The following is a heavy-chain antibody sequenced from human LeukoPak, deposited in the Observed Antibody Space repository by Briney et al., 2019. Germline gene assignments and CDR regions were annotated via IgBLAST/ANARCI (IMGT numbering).Heavy chain of an antibody. CDR3: ARRNSPIVVVVAATPGYYYGMDV. Sequence: GGSLRLSCAASGFTFSSYAMSWVRQAPGKGLEWVSAISGSGGSTYCADSVKGRFTISRDNSKNTLYLQMNSLRAEDTAVYYCARRNSPIVVVVAATPGYYYGMDVWGQGTTVTVSS. CDR1: GFTFSSYA. CDR2: ISGSGGST. D-gene: IGHD2-15*01. J-gene: IGHJ6*02. V-gene: IGHV3-23*01.